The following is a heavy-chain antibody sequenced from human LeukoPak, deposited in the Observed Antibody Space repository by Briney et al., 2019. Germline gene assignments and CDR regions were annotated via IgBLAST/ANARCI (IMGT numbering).Heavy chain of an antibody. CDR1: GGTFSSYA. D-gene: IGHD3-22*01. J-gene: IGHJ4*02. V-gene: IGHV1-69*13. CDR2: IIPIFGTA. CDR3: AGTYDSRNGYFDY. Sequence: GASVKVSCKASGGTFSSYAISWVRQAPGQGLEWMGGIIPIFGTANYAQKFQGRVTITADESTSTAYMELSSLRSEDTAVYYCAGTYDSRNGYFDYWGQGTLVTVCS.